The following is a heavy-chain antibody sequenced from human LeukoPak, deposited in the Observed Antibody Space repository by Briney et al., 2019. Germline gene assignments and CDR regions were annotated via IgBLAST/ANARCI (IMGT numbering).Heavy chain of an antibody. CDR2: IYYSGST. CDR1: GGSISSSSYY. D-gene: IGHD3-10*01. V-gene: IGHV4-39*01. J-gene: IGHJ4*02. Sequence: SETLSLTCTVSGGSISSSSYYWGWIRQPPGQGLEWIGSIYYSGSTYYNPSLKSRVTISVDTSKNQFSLKLSSVTAADTAVYYCARFGIYGSGSYSRPYDYWGQGTLVTVSS. CDR3: ARFGIYGSGSYSRPYDY.